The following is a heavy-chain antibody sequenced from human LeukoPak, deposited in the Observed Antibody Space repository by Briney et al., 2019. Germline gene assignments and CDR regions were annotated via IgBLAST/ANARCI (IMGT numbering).Heavy chain of an antibody. V-gene: IGHV3-33*01. CDR3: ARDITMGRGVIEGIDY. D-gene: IGHD3-10*01. CDR2: IRYDGSDK. Sequence: GGSLRLSCAASGFTFSSCGMHWVRQAPGKGLEWVAVIRYDGSDKYYGDSVKGRFTISRDNSKNTLYLQTNSLRAEDAAVYYCARDITMGRGVIEGIDYWGQGTLVTVSS. J-gene: IGHJ4*02. CDR1: GFTFSSCG.